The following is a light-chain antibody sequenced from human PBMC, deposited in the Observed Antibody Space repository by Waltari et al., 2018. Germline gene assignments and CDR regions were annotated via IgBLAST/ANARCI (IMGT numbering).Light chain of an antibody. CDR2: SVS. V-gene: IGKV2-30*01. CDR1: QSLFSSDGNTY. CDR3: MQATYWPWT. Sequence: DAVMTQSPLSLPVTLGQPASISCRSSQSLFSSDGNTYLSWFQQRPGQSPRRLIYSVSNRDSGVPDIFSGSGSGTDFTLKISRVEAEDVGVYYCMQATYWPWTFGQGTKVEIK. J-gene: IGKJ1*01.